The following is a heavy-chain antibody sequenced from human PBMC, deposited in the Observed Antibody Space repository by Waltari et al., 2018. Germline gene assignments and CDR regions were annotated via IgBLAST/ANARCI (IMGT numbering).Heavy chain of an antibody. CDR3: AREDDSSGYSRLGV. Sequence: QVQLQESGPGLVKPSETLSLTCTVSGGSISSYYWSWIRQPPGKGLEWIGYIYYSGSTNYNPSLKSLVTISVDTSKNQFSLKLSSVTAADTAVYYCAREDDSSGYSRLGVWGQGTTVTVSS. J-gene: IGHJ6*02. D-gene: IGHD3-22*01. V-gene: IGHV4-59*01. CDR2: IYYSGST. CDR1: GGSISSYY.